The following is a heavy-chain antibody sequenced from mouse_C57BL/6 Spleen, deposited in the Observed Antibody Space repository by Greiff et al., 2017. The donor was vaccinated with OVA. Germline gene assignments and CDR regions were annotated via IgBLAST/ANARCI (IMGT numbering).Heavy chain of an antibody. CDR2: IWSGGST. V-gene: IGHV2-2*01. CDR1: GFSLTSYG. Sequence: VMLVESGPGLVQPSQSLSITCTVSGFSLTSYGVHWVRQSPGKGLEWLGVIWSGGSTDYNAAFISRLSISKDNSKSQVFFKMNSLQADDTAIYYCARSGYGSSYVWDYWGQGTTLTVSS. D-gene: IGHD1-1*01. CDR3: ARSGYGSSYVWDY. J-gene: IGHJ2*01.